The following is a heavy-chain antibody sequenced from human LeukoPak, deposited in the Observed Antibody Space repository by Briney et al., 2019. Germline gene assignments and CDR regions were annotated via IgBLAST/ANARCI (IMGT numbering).Heavy chain of an antibody. D-gene: IGHD3-22*01. CDR2: IYYSGST. J-gene: IGHJ3*02. CDR3: ARWYYYDSSGVAFDI. CDR1: GGSISSSSYY. V-gene: IGHV4-39*07. Sequence: SETLSLTCTVSGGSISSSSYYWGWIRQPPGKGLEWIGSIYYSGSTYYNPSLKSRVTISVDTSKNQFSLKLSSVTAADTAVYYCARWYYYDSSGVAFDIWGQGTMVTVSS.